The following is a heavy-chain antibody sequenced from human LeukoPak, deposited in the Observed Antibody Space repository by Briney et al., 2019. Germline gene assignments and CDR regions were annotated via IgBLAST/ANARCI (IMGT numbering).Heavy chain of an antibody. CDR2: VNSDSDDI. CDR1: GFTFSLYA. J-gene: IGHJ4*02. D-gene: IGHD5-18*01. V-gene: IGHV3-21*05. CDR3: ARDTYPPQLIDY. Sequence: GGSLRLSCAAPGFTFSLYAMNWVRQAPGKGREWVSYVNSDSDDIHYADSVKGRFTISRDIAKKSPYLQTNSLRAEDTAVYYCARDTYPPQLIDYWGQGTLVTVSS.